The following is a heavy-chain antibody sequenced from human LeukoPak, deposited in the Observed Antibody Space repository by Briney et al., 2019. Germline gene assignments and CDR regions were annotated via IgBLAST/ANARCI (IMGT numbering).Heavy chain of an antibody. Sequence: SETLSLTRAVYGGSFSGYYWSWIRQPPGKGLEWIGEINHSGSTNYNPSLKSRVTISVDTSKNQFSLKLSSVTAADTAVYYCARSDYYDSSGYPDWGQGTLVTVSS. CDR2: INHSGST. CDR1: GGSFSGYY. D-gene: IGHD3-22*01. J-gene: IGHJ4*02. CDR3: ARSDYYDSSGYPD. V-gene: IGHV4-34*01.